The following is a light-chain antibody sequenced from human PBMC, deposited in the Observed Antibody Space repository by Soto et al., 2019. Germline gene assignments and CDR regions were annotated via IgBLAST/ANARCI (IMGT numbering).Light chain of an antibody. J-gene: IGKJ4*01. V-gene: IGKV3-20*01. CDR2: AAS. CDR1: QSVISNY. Sequence: EIVLTQSPGTLSLSPGERATLSCRASQSVISNYLAWYQQNPGQAPRLLIFAASTRATGIPDRFSGSGSGTDFILTISRLEPEDFAMYYCQQYVSSPLTFGGGTKVEIK. CDR3: QQYVSSPLT.